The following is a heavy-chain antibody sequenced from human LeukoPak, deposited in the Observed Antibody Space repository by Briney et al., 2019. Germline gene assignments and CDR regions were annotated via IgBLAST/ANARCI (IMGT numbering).Heavy chain of an antibody. D-gene: IGHD3-22*01. CDR1: GFTFSSYG. Sequence: GGSLRVSCAASGFTFSSYGMHWVRQAPGKGLEWVAFIRYDGSNKYYADSVKGRFTISRDNSKNTLYLQMNSLRAEDTAVYYCAKFPLNYVSSGYYFDYWGQGTLVTVSS. V-gene: IGHV3-30*02. CDR2: IRYDGSNK. J-gene: IGHJ4*02. CDR3: AKFPLNYVSSGYYFDY.